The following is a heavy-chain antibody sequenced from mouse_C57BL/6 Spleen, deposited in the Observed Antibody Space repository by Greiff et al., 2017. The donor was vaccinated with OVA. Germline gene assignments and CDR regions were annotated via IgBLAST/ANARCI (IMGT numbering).Heavy chain of an antibody. CDR2: IHPNSGST. CDR1: GYTFTSYW. V-gene: IGHV1-64*01. J-gene: IGHJ4*01. CDR3: AREDYGSSSDAMDY. Sequence: QVQLQQPGAELVKPGASVKLSCKASGYTFTSYWMHWVKQRPGQGLEWIGMIHPNSGSTNYPEKFKSKATLTVDKSSSTAYMQLSSLTSEDSAVYYCAREDYGSSSDAMDYWGQGTSVTVSS. D-gene: IGHD1-1*01.